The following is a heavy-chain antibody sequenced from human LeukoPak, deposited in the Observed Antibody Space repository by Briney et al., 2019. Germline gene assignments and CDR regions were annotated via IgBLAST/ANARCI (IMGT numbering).Heavy chain of an antibody. CDR3: ARGLPGGFVGFSSSWYPLDY. J-gene: IGHJ4*02. V-gene: IGHV3-30*04. Sequence: TGGSLRLSCGASGFTFSRFGIHWVRQAPGKGLEWVSVISYDGRNKHYADSVKGRFTISRDNSKNTLFLQMNSLRAEDTAVYYCARGLPGGFVGFSSSWYPLDYWGQGALVTVSS. CDR1: GFTFSRFG. D-gene: IGHD6-13*01. CDR2: ISYDGRNK.